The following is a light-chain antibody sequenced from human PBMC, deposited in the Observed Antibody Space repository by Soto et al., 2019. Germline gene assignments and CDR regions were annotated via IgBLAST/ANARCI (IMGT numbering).Light chain of an antibody. V-gene: IGKV3-20*01. CDR3: QQYDNSLYT. CDR2: AAS. Sequence: EIVLTQSPATLSLSPGERATLSCRASQSVDSNYLAWYQQKPGQAPRLLICAASSRATGIPDRFSGSGSGTDFTLTISRLEPEDFAVYYCQQYDNSLYTFGQGTKLEIK. CDR1: QSVDSNY. J-gene: IGKJ2*01.